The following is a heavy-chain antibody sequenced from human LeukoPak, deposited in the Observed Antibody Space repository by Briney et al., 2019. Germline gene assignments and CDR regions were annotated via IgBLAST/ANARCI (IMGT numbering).Heavy chain of an antibody. V-gene: IGHV3-23*01. Sequence: GGSLRLSCVASGFTFSSYAMSWVRQAPGKGLEWVSAISGSGGSTYYADSVKGRFTISRDNSKNTLYLQMNSLRAGDTAVYYCAKTYRYNWNYVDYWGQGTLVTVSS. CDR3: AKTYRYNWNYVDY. D-gene: IGHD1-20*01. J-gene: IGHJ4*02. CDR2: ISGSGGST. CDR1: GFTFSSYA.